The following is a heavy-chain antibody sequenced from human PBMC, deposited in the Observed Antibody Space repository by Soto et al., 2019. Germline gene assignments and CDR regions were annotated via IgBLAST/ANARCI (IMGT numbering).Heavy chain of an antibody. J-gene: IGHJ4*02. CDR3: ARGGQDFWSGPFDY. Sequence: SETLSLTCTVSGGSISNYFCNWIRQPAGKGLEWIGRIDNSGSTNYNPSLKSRITMSADTSRNQFSLKLKSVTAADTAVYYCARGGQDFWSGPFDYWGQGALVTVS. CDR2: IDNSGST. V-gene: IGHV4-4*07. CDR1: GGSISNYF. D-gene: IGHD3-3*01.